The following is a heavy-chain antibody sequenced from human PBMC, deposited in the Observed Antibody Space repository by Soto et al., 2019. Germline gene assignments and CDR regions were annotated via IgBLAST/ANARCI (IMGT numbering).Heavy chain of an antibody. J-gene: IGHJ4*02. D-gene: IGHD6-6*01. CDR3: ARVPTFVAARPPDDF. CDR1: GFPFRSYA. Sequence: QVQLVESGGGVVQSGRSLRLSCAASGFPFRSYAMHWVRQAPGKGLEWVAVISYDGSKPYYADSVKGRFTISRDNSKNSLYLQLNRLLVEDTAVYYSARVPTFVAARPPDDFWGQGTLVTVSS. CDR2: ISYDGSKP. V-gene: IGHV3-30-3*01.